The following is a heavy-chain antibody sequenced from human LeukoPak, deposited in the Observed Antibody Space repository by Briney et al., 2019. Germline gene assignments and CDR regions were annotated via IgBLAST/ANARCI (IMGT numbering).Heavy chain of an antibody. CDR2: IRYDGSNK. J-gene: IGHJ3*02. Sequence: PGGSLRLSCAASGFTFSSYGMHWVRQAPGKGLEWVAFIRYDGSNKYYADSVKGRFTISRDNSKNTLYLQMNSLRAEDTAVYYCANDIVVVPAAKTRDAFDIWGQGTMVTVSS. CDR3: ANDIVVVPAAKTRDAFDI. V-gene: IGHV3-30*02. CDR1: GFTFSSYG. D-gene: IGHD2-2*01.